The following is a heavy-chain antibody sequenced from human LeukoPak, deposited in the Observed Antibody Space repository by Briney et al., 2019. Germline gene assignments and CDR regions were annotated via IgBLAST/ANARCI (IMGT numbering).Heavy chain of an antibody. V-gene: IGHV4-59*01. CDR3: ARGRVSSSTWYSTYYYYFYMDV. J-gene: IGHJ6*03. Sequence: SETLSLTCSVSDDSITMYYWTWIRQPPGKGLEWIGYVDHTGSTNFNPSLNGRFSISRDTSKDLFSLRLRSVPAADTAVYFCARGRVSSSTWYSTYYYYFYMDVWGKGTTVTVSS. D-gene: IGHD1-1*01. CDR2: VDHTGST. CDR1: DDSITMYY.